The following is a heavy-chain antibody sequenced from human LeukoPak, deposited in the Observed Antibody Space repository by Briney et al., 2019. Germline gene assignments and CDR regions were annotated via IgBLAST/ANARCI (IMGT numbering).Heavy chain of an antibody. J-gene: IGHJ4*02. Sequence: PSETLSLTCTVSGASISSYYWSWIEQPPGKGLEWIGYIYYSGITNYNPSLKSRVTMSVDTSKNQFSLKLSSVTAADTAIYYCARDSRGHSGYDLDYWGQGTLVTVSS. D-gene: IGHD5-12*01. CDR1: GASISSYY. CDR2: IYYSGIT. CDR3: ARDSRGHSGYDLDY. V-gene: IGHV4-59*01.